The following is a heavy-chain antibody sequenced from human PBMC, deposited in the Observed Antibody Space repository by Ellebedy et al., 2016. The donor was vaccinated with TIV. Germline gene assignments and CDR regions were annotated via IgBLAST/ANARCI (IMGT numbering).Heavy chain of an antibody. CDR1: GYSFTSYW. V-gene: IGHV5-51*01. D-gene: IGHD5/OR15-5a*01. J-gene: IGHJ6*02. Sequence: GESLKISCKGSGYSFTSYWIGWVRQMPGKGLEWMGIINPGDSDTRYSPSFQGQVTISADKSISTAYLQWSSLKASDTAMYYCARPSLPGDYYYGMDVWGQGTTVTVSS. CDR2: INPGDSDT. CDR3: ARPSLPGDYYYGMDV.